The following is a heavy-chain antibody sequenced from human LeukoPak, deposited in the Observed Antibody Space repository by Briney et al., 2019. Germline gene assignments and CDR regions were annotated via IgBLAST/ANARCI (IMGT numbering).Heavy chain of an antibody. CDR1: GFTFSSYW. CDR2: ISGSGGST. D-gene: IGHD3-9*01. J-gene: IGHJ4*02. V-gene: IGHV3-23*01. Sequence: GGSLRLSCAASGFTFSSYWMSWVRQAPGKGLEWVSAISGSGGSTYYADSVKGRFTISRDNSKNTLYLQMNSLRAEDTAVYYCAKSRRYFDWLLGDYFDYWGQGTLVTVSS. CDR3: AKSRRYFDWLLGDYFDY.